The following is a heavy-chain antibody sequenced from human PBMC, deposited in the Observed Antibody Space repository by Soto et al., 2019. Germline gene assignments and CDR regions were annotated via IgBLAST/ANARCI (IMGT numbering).Heavy chain of an antibody. Sequence: ETMSLTCTVSGGSISSYYWSWIRQPPGKGLEWIGYIYYSGSTNYNPSLKSRVTISVDTSKNQFSLKLSSVTAADTAVYYCTRGANDYIWGSYRPLYYYYMDVWGKGTTVTVSS. CDR3: TRGANDYIWGSYRPLYYYYMDV. J-gene: IGHJ6*03. CDR2: IYYSGST. V-gene: IGHV4-59*01. D-gene: IGHD3-16*02. CDR1: GGSISSYY.